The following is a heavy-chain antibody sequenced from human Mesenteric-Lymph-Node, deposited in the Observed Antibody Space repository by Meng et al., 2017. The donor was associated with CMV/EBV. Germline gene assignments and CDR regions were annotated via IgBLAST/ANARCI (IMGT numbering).Heavy chain of an antibody. CDR2: IIGSGAVT. D-gene: IGHD5-18*01. Sequence: GESLKISCVGSGLTFSTFDMRWVRQAPGKGLEWVSGIIGSGAVTYYADSVKGRFTISRDNSKNTLYLQMNSLRAEDTAVYYCAKDTGYRPYYFDFWGQGTLVTVSS. CDR1: GLTFSTFD. V-gene: IGHV3-23*01. J-gene: IGHJ4*02. CDR3: AKDTGYRPYYFDF.